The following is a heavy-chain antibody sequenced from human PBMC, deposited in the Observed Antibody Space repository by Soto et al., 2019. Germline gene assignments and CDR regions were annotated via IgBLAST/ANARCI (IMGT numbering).Heavy chain of an antibody. CDR2: IYYSGST. V-gene: IGHV4-39*01. D-gene: IGHD3-10*01. J-gene: IGHJ4*02. CDR1: GGSISSSSYY. CDR3: ARLLRGRTMVRGVII. Sequence: QLQLQESGPGLVKPSETLSLTCTVSGGSISSSSYYWGWIRQPPGKGLEWIGSIYYSGSTYYNPSLKSRVTISVDTSKNQFSLKLSSVTAADTAVYYCARLLRGRTMVRGVIIWGQGTLVTVSS.